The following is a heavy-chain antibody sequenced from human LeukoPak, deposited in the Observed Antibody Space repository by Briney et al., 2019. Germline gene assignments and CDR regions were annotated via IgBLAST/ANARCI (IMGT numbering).Heavy chain of an antibody. CDR2: ISWNSGSI. D-gene: IGHD3-22*01. Sequence: QAGGSLRLSCAASGFTFDDYAMHWVRHAPGKGLEWVSGISWNSGSIGYADSVKGRFTISRDNAKNSLYLQMNSLRAEDTAVYYCARETSSIVVDYGMDVWGQGTTVTVSS. CDR1: GFTFDDYA. V-gene: IGHV3-9*01. J-gene: IGHJ6*02. CDR3: ARETSSIVVDYGMDV.